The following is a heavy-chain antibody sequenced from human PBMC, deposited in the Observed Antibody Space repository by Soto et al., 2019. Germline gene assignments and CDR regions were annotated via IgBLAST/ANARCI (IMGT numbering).Heavy chain of an antibody. V-gene: IGHV3-21*06. CDR3: VRLDCSGTSCYFYGLDV. CDR2: ISSGSSDK. CDR1: GFTFTSST. Sequence: EMQLVESGGGLVKPGGSLRLSCAASGFTFTSSTMKWVRQAPGKGLGWVSSISSGSSDKYYADSVRGRFTISRDDAKNSVYLQMKGLRAEDSAVYYCVRLDCSGTSCYFYGLDVWGQGTTVTVSS. J-gene: IGHJ6*02. D-gene: IGHD2-2*01.